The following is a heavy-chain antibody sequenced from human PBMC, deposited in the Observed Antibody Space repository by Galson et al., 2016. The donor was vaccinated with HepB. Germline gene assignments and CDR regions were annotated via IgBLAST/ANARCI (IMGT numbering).Heavy chain of an antibody. V-gene: IGHV3-48*02. D-gene: IGHD3-22*01. CDR1: GFTFSDYS. Sequence: SLRLSCAASGFTFSDYSMNWVRQAPGKGLEWVSYISTGSSSIYYADSVKGRFTISRDNAKNSLYLQMNSLRDEDTAVYYCARGFKYYYDSSGYAAHDYWGRGTLVTVSS. J-gene: IGHJ4*02. CDR3: ARGFKYYYDSSGYAAHDY. CDR2: ISTGSSSI.